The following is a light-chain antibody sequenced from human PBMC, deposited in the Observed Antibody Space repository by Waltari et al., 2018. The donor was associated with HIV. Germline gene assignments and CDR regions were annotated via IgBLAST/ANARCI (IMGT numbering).Light chain of an antibody. V-gene: IGLV1-44*01. CDR2: GDD. J-gene: IGLJ3*02. CDR1: SSNVRGNA. CDR3: AAWDDSLSGWV. Sequence: QSVLTQPPSASVPPGHSVSISCSGRSSNVRGNAVSWYHRSPPPAPKLLMYGDDQRPSGVPARFSGSKSGTSASLAISGLQSEDEADYYCAAWDDSLSGWVFGGGTKVTVL.